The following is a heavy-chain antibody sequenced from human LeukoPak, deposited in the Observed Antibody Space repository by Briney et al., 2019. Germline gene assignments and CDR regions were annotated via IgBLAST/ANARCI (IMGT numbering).Heavy chain of an antibody. CDR1: GFTFSSYA. Sequence: GGSLRLSCAASGFTFSSYAMNWVRQAPGKGLEWVSSISSSSSYIYYADSVKGRFTISRDNAKNSLYLQMNSLRAEDTAVYYCARDNRVDTAMAHYYYYYYMDVWGKGTTVTVSS. CDR2: ISSSSSYI. D-gene: IGHD5-18*01. CDR3: ARDNRVDTAMAHYYYYYYMDV. J-gene: IGHJ6*03. V-gene: IGHV3-21*01.